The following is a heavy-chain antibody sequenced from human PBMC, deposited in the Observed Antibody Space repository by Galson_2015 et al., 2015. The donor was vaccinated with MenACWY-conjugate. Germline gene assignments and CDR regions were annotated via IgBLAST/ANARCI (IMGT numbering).Heavy chain of an antibody. J-gene: IGHJ6*02. CDR1: GYSFTTYW. V-gene: IGHV5-51*01. CDR2: ISPGDSNT. D-gene: IGHD1-26*01. Sequence: QSGAEVKKPGESLKISCKTTGYSFTTYWTAWVRQMPGTGLEWMGLISPGDSNTRYSPSFQGQVTISADKSISTAYLQWSSLKASDTAMYYCARHPPGGRGMDVWGQGTTVTVSS. CDR3: ARHPPGGRGMDV.